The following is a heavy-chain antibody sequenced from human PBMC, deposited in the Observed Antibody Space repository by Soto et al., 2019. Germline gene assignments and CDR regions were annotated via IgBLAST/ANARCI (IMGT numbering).Heavy chain of an antibody. V-gene: IGHV1-18*01. Sequence: QVQLVQSGGEVKKPGASVKVSCKASGYTFSNFGLSWVRQAPGQGLELMGWISPYNGNTNYAQKLQGRLTMTTDTSTSTAYMELRSLRSDDTAVYYCARDRLGVSVTGGGFDSWGQGTLVTASS. D-gene: IGHD2-8*01. CDR1: GYTFSNFG. J-gene: IGHJ4*02. CDR2: ISPYNGNT. CDR3: ARDRLGVSVTGGGFDS.